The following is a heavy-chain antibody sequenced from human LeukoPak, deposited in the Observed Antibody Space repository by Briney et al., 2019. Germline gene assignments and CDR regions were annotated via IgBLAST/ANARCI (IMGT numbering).Heavy chain of an antibody. CDR3: ARSAYSGSRYDY. J-gene: IGHJ4*02. CDR2: ISYHGSNK. V-gene: IGHV3-30*03. Sequence: GGSLRLSCAASGFTFSSYGMHWVRQAPGKGLQWVAFISYHGSNKYYADSVKGRFTTSRDNAKNTLYLQMDSLRAEDTAVYYCARSAYSGSRYDYWGQGTLVTVSS. D-gene: IGHD6-13*01. CDR1: GFTFSSYG.